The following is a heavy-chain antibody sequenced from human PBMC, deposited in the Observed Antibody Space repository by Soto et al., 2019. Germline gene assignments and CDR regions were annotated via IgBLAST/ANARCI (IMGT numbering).Heavy chain of an antibody. V-gene: IGHV4-59*01. CDR1: GGSISSYY. CDR3: ARVWGGAFDI. J-gene: IGHJ3*02. CDR2: IYYSGST. D-gene: IGHD3-10*01. Sequence: QVQLQESGPGLVKPSETLSLTCTVSGGSISSYYWSWIRQPPGKGLEWIGYIYYSGSTNYNPSLTSRVTLSVDTSTHPFSLTLRSVTAADTGVYYWARVWGGAFDIWGQGTMVTVSS.